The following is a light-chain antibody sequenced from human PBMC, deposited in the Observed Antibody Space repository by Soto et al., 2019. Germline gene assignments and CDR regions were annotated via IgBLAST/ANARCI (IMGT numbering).Light chain of an antibody. CDR3: LQDHDDSWT. J-gene: IGKJ1*01. CDR1: QSISSW. Sequence: DIQMTQSPSTLSASVGDRVTITCRASQSISSWLAWYQQKPGKAPKLLISTASTLQSGVPSRFRGSRSGTEFTLTVSSLQPEDFATYYCLQDHDDSWTFGQGTKVDIK. V-gene: IGKV1-5*01. CDR2: TAS.